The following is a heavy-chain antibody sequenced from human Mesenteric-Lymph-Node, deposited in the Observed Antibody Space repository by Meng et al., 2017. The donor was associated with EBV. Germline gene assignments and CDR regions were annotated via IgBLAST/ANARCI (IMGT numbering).Heavy chain of an antibody. Sequence: QGQLQGSGPGLVKPSGTLSLTCAVSGGSISSSNWWSWVRQPPGKGLEWIGEIYHSGSTNYNPSLKSRVTISVDKSKNQFSLKLSSVTAADTAVYYCASHRYCSSTSCSWFDPWGQGTLVTVSS. V-gene: IGHV4-4*02. D-gene: IGHD2-2*01. CDR2: IYHSGST. J-gene: IGHJ5*02. CDR3: ASHRYCSSTSCSWFDP. CDR1: GGSISSSNW.